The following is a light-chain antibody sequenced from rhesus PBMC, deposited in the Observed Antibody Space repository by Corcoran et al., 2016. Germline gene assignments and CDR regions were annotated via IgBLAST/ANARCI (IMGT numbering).Light chain of an antibody. CDR1: QGIRNW. V-gene: IGKV1-21*01. CDR2: KAS. J-gene: IGKJ1*01. CDR3: QQFNSVPWT. Sequence: DIQMTQSPSSLSASVGDRVTITCRASQGIRNWLAWYQQKPGKAPKVLIYKASSLQSGVPSRFSGSGPGTDFTLTISSLQPEDFGIYFCQQFNSVPWTFGQGTKVEIK.